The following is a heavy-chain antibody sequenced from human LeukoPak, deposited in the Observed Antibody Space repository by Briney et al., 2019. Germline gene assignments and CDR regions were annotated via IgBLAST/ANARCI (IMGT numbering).Heavy chain of an antibody. CDR1: GFTFSSYW. J-gene: IGHJ6*02. CDR3: ARGGGLDV. D-gene: IGHD3-16*01. CDR2: IKQDGSEK. V-gene: IGHV3-7*03. Sequence: PGGSLRLSCAASGFTFSSYWMSWVRQAPGRGWGGVANIKQDGSEKYYVDSVKGRFTISRDNAKNSLYLQMNSLRAEDTAVYFCARGGGLDVWGQGATVTVSS.